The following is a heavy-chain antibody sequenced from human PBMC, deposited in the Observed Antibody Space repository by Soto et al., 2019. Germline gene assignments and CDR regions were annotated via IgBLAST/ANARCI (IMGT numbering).Heavy chain of an antibody. D-gene: IGHD6-19*01. CDR2: ISGSGGCT. CDR1: GFTFSSYA. Sequence: PGGSLRLSCAASGFTFSSYAMSWVRQAPGKGLEWVSAISGSGGCTYYADSVKGRFTISRDNSKNTLYLQMNSLRAEGTAVYYCARDRRWLPSHFDYWGQGTLVTVSS. V-gene: IGHV3-23*01. CDR3: ARDRRWLPSHFDY. J-gene: IGHJ4*02.